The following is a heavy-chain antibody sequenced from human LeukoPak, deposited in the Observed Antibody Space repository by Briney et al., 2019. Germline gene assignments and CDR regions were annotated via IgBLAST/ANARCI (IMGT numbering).Heavy chain of an antibody. CDR2: MNPNSGNT. Sequence: ASVKVSCKASGYTFTSYDINWVRQATGQGLEWMGWMNPNSGNTGYAQKFQERVTITRDMSTSTAYMELSSLRSEDTAVYYCAAQEHTGYYYDSSGYYSRWGQETLDTVSS. D-gene: IGHD3-22*01. V-gene: IGHV1-8*01. CDR3: AAQEHTGYYYDSSGYYSR. CDR1: GYTFTSYD. J-gene: IGHJ4*02.